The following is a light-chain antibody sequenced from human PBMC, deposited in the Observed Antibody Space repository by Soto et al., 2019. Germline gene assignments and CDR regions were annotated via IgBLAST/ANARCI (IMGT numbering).Light chain of an antibody. CDR3: QQRSNWPLT. CDR1: QSVGSY. V-gene: IGKV3-11*01. J-gene: IGKJ4*01. Sequence: EIVFTQSPSTLSLSPGERATLSCRASQSVGSYLAWYQQRPGQAPRLLIYDVSNRATGIPARFSGSGSGTDFTLTISSLEPEDFAVYYCQQRSNWPLTFGGGTKVDIK. CDR2: DVS.